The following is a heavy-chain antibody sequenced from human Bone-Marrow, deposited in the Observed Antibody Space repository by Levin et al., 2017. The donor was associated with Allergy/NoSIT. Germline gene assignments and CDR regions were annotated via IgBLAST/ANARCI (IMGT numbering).Heavy chain of an antibody. CDR3: ASRGGGSYSHDAFDI. CDR1: GGSISSSSYY. CDR2: IYYSGST. Sequence: SETLSLTCTVSGGSISSSSYYWGWIRQPPGKGLEWIGSIYYSGSTYYNPSLKSRVTISVDTSKNQFSLKLSSVTAADTAVYYCASRGGGSYSHDAFDIWGQGTMVTVSS. V-gene: IGHV4-39*01. D-gene: IGHD1-26*01. J-gene: IGHJ3*02.